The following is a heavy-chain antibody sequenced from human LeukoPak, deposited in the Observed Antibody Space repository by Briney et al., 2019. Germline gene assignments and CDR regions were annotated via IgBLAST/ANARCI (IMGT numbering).Heavy chain of an antibody. V-gene: IGHV3-13*04. CDR1: GFTFRSYD. CDR3: ARGMGATTQSLFDQ. J-gene: IGHJ4*02. Sequence: GGSLRLSCAASGFTFRSYDMHWVRQAPGKGLEWVSGIDTSGDTYYPGSVKGRFTISRENAKNSLYLQMNSLRAGDTAVYYCARGMGATTQSLFDQWGQGTLVTVSP. CDR2: IDTSGDT. D-gene: IGHD1-26*01.